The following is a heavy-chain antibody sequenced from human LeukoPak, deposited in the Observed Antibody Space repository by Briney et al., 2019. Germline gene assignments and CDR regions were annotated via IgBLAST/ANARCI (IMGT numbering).Heavy chain of an antibody. CDR1: GFTFSDYA. D-gene: IGHD5-18*01. CDR2: FKTKYNQV. J-gene: IGHJ4*02. CDR3: AKGSRGYSYGLIDY. Sequence: GGSLRLSCVASGFTFSDYAMNWVRQAPGKGLEWVSTFKTKYNQVYYAESVKGRFTISRDNSKNTLYLQMNSLRAEDTAVYYCAKGSRGYSYGLIDYWGQGTLVTVSS. V-gene: IGHV3-23*05.